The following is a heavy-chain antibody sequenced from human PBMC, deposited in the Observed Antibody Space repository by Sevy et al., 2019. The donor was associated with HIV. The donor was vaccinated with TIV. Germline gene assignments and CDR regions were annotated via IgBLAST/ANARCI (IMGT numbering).Heavy chain of an antibody. CDR2: IKQDGSER. Sequence: GGSLRLSCAASGFTFSSYWMSWVRQAPGKGLEWVANIKQDGSERYYEDSVKGRFTISRDNTKNSLYLQMNSLRVEDTAVYYCARDSQNIVVLPAATIKYYYSYYTDVWGKGTTVTVSS. CDR1: GFTFSSYW. D-gene: IGHD2-2*01. J-gene: IGHJ6*03. CDR3: ARDSQNIVVLPAATIKYYYSYYTDV. V-gene: IGHV3-7*01.